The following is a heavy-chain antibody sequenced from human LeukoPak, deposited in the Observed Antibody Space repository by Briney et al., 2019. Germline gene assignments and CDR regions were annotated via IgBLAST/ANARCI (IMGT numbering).Heavy chain of an antibody. CDR1: GGSISSHY. Sequence: PSETLSLTCTVSGGSISSHYWSWIRQPPGKGLEWIGYIYYSGSTNYNPSLKSRVTISVDTSKNQFSLKLSSVTAADTAVYYCARVHEYCSGGSCFNWFGPWGQGTLVTVSS. CDR2: IYYSGST. V-gene: IGHV4-59*11. CDR3: ARVHEYCSGGSCFNWFGP. D-gene: IGHD2-15*01. J-gene: IGHJ5*02.